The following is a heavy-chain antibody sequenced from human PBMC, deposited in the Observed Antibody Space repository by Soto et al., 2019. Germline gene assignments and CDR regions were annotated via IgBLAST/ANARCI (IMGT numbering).Heavy chain of an antibody. D-gene: IGHD2-21*01. Sequence: QLQLQESGPGLVKPSETLSLTCTVSGGSITTYNFYWGWIRQTPGKGLEWIGSIYYGGNTYYNPSLESRVTISVDTSKSQFSLKMTSLTAADTAVYYCARHNNGWCHNVNCRFYSYMDVWGKGTTVTVSS. V-gene: IGHV4-39*01. CDR2: IYYGGNT. CDR1: GGSITTYNFY. J-gene: IGHJ6*03. CDR3: ARHNNGWCHNVNCRFYSYMDV.